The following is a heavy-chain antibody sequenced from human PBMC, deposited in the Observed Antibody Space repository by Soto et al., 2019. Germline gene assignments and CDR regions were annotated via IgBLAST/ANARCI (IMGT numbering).Heavy chain of an antibody. D-gene: IGHD3-10*01. Sequence: PSETLSLTCTVSGGSFRGYYWGWVRQPPGKGLEWIGEINHSGSSNYHPSLKSRVTISVATSKNQFSLTVNSVTPADTAVYYCARGEITLLDGIDVWGQGPTVPVSS. CDR3: ARGEITLLDGIDV. CDR2: INHSGSS. J-gene: IGHJ6*02. V-gene: IGHV4-34*01. CDR1: GGSFRGYY.